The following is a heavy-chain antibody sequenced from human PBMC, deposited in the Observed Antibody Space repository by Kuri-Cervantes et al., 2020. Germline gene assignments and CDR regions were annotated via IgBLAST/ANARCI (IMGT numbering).Heavy chain of an antibody. CDR1: GGSVSSGSYY. V-gene: IGHV4-39*01. D-gene: IGHD6-19*01. Sequence: ESLKISCTVSGGSVSSGSYYWSWIRQPPGKGLEWIGYIYYSGSTYYNPSLKSRVTISVDTSKNQFSLKLSSVTAADTAVYYCAWSKSSGWYYFDYWGQGTLVTVSS. CDR3: AWSKSSGWYYFDY. J-gene: IGHJ4*02. CDR2: IYYSGST.